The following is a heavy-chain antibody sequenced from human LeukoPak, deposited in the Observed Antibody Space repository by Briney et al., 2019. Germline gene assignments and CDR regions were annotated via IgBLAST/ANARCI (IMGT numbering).Heavy chain of an antibody. V-gene: IGHV3-33*01. CDR1: GFTFSSYG. D-gene: IGHD2-15*01. J-gene: IGHJ4*02. CDR2: IWYDGSNK. CDR3: ARGPYCSGGSCHIYYFDY. Sequence: GGSLRLSCAASGFTFSSYGMHWVRQAPGKGLEWVAVIWYDGSNKYYADSVKGRFTISRDNSKNTLYLQMNSLRAEDTAVYCCARGPYCSGGSCHIYYFDYWGQGTLVTVSS.